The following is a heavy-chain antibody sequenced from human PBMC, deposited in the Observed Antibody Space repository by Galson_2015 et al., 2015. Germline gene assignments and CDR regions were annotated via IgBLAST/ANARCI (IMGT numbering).Heavy chain of an antibody. Sequence: SLRLSCAVSGFTFSDYYMSWVRQAPGKGLEWVSYIRHNSTYTNYPDSLKGRFTISRDNAKNSLYLQMNSLRAEDTAVYYCARRGFYDCYFDYWGQGTLVTVSS. V-gene: IGHV3-11*06. CDR2: IRHNSTYT. J-gene: IGHJ4*02. D-gene: IGHD3-3*01. CDR1: GFTFSDYY. CDR3: ARRGFYDCYFDY.